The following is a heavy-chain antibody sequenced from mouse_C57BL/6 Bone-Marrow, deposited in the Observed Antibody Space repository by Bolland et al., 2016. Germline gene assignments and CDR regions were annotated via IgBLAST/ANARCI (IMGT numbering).Heavy chain of an antibody. Sequence: YYNEKFKGKATLTADKSSSTAYMELRSLTSEDSAVYFCARLGLLWFAYWGQGTL. J-gene: IGHJ3*01. V-gene: IGHV1-81*01. CDR3: ARLGLLWFAY.